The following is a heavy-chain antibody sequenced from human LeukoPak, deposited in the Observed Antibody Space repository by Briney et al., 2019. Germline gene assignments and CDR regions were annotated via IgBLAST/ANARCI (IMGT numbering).Heavy chain of an antibody. CDR1: VGSISSGNW. CDR3: AAGSSGGLSYFDY. V-gene: IGHV4-4*02. Sequence: PSETLSLTCAVSVGSISSGNWWSWVRQSPGKGLEWIGEIYHNGTPNYNPSLKSRVTISVDTSKNQFSLKLTSVTAADTAVYYCAAGSSGGLSYFDYWGQGTLVTVSS. D-gene: IGHD6-6*01. CDR2: IYHNGTP. J-gene: IGHJ4*02.